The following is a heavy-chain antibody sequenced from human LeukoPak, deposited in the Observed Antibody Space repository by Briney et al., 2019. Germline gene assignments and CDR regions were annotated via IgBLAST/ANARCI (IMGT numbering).Heavy chain of an antibody. Sequence: GGPLRLSCAASGFTFSNYEMNWVRQAPGKGLEWISHISNFGDMIHYADSVEGRFTISRDNAKNSLYLQMNSLRAEDTAVYYCARAAIAAARIYYYMDVWGKGTTVTVSS. J-gene: IGHJ6*03. CDR2: ISNFGDMI. D-gene: IGHD6-13*01. CDR1: GFTFSNYE. CDR3: ARAAIAAARIYYYMDV. V-gene: IGHV3-48*03.